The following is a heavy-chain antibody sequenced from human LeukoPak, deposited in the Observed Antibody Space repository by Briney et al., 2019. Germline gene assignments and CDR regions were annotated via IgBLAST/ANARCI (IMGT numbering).Heavy chain of an antibody. CDR3: ARDHAAAGFWYYFDY. CDR1: GFTFSSYA. CDR2: ISSNGGST. V-gene: IGHV3-64*01. Sequence: PGGSLRLSCAASGFTFSSYAMHWVRQAPGEGLEYVSAISSNGGSTYYANSVKGRFTISRDNSKNTLYLQMGSLRAEDMAVYYCARDHAAAGFWYYFDYWGQGTLVTVSS. D-gene: IGHD6-13*01. J-gene: IGHJ4*02.